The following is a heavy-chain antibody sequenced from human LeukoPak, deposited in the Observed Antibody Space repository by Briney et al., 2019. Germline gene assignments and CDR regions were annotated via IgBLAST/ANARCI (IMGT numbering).Heavy chain of an antibody. CDR3: ARAGVVRSMRY. CDR1: GGSISSSSYY. J-gene: IGHJ4*02. D-gene: IGHD3-3*01. CDR2: IYYSGST. V-gene: IGHV4-39*07. Sequence: SETLSPTCTVSGGSISSSSYYWGWIRQPPGKGLEWIGSIYYSGSTYYNPSLKSRVTISVDTSKNQFSLKLSSVTAADTAVYYCARAGVVRSMRYWGQGTLVTVSS.